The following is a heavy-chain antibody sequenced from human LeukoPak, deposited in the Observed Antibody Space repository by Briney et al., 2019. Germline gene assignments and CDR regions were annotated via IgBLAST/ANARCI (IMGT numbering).Heavy chain of an antibody. Sequence: ASVKVSCKASGYTFTGYYMHWVRQAPGQGLEWMGWINPNSGGTNYAQKFQGRVTMTGDTSISTAYMELSRLRSDDTAVYYCARDRYYYDSSGYYFRWGQGTLVTVSS. D-gene: IGHD3-22*01. CDR1: GYTFTGYY. J-gene: IGHJ4*02. CDR3: ARDRYYYDSSGYYFR. CDR2: INPNSGGT. V-gene: IGHV1-2*02.